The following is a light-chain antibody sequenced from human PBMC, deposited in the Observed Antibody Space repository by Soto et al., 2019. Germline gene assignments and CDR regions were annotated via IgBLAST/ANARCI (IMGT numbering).Light chain of an antibody. V-gene: IGLV2-14*01. CDR1: SSDVGDYNY. J-gene: IGLJ2*01. CDR2: GVS. Sequence: QSALTQPASVSGSPGQSITISCTGTSSDVGDYNYVSWYQQHPGKAPKLIIYGVSNRPSGISNRFSGSKSGNTASLTVSGHQAEDEADYYCSSYTATNTLVFGGGTKLTVL. CDR3: SSYTATNTLV.